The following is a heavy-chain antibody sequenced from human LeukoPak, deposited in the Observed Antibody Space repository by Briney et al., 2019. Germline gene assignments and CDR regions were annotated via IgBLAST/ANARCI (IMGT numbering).Heavy chain of an antibody. V-gene: IGHV4-59*08. J-gene: IGHJ4*02. D-gene: IGHD4-23*01. CDR1: GDSISGYY. CDR3: ARHGTGGNGVDY. Sequence: PSETLSLTCTVSGDSISGYYWSWIRQPPGKGLEWIGYIYYSGKTNYNPSLKSRVTISVDTSKNQSSLKLTSVTAADTAVYHCARHGTGGNGVDYWGQGTLVTVSS. CDR2: IYYSGKT.